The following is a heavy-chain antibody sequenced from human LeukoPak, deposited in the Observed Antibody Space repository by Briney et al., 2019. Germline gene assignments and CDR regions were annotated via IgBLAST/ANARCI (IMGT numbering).Heavy chain of an antibody. J-gene: IGHJ5*02. CDR3: ARRGLRRGNWFDP. V-gene: IGHV1-8*01. Sequence: GASVKVSCKASGYTFTTYEVDWVRQAPGQGLEWLGWINPNSGNTGYAQKFQGRVTMTRNTSISTAYMELSSLRSEDTAVYYCARRGLRRGNWFDPWGQGTLVTVSS. D-gene: IGHD4-17*01. CDR2: INPNSGNT. CDR1: GYTFTTYE.